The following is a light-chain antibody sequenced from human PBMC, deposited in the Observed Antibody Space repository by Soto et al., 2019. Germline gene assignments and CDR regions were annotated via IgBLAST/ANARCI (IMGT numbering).Light chain of an antibody. J-gene: IGKJ1*01. CDR3: QQYNNWPWT. Sequence: EIVMTQSPATLSVSPGERATLSCRASQSVSSNLARYQQKPGQAPMLLIYGASTRATGIPARFSGSGSGTELTLTISSLQSEDFAVYYCQQYNNWPWTFGQGTKVEIK. CDR2: GAS. V-gene: IGKV3-15*01. CDR1: QSVSSN.